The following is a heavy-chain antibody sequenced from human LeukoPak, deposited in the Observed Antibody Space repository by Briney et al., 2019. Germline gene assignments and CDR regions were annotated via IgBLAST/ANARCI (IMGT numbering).Heavy chain of an antibody. D-gene: IGHD2-2*01. J-gene: IGHJ6*02. CDR3: ARHCSSTSCERGMDV. CDR2: IYHSGST. Sequence: PSETLSLTCAVSGGSISSSNWWSWVRQPPGKGLEWIGEIYHSGSTNYNPSLKSRVTISVDKSKNRFSLKLSSVTAADTALYYCARHCSSTSCERGMDVWGQGTTVTVSS. V-gene: IGHV4-4*02. CDR1: GGSISSSNW.